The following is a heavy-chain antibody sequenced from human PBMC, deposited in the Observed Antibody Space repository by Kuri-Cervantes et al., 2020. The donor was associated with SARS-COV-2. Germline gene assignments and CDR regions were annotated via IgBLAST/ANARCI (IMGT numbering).Heavy chain of an antibody. Sequence: ASVKVSCKASGNTFTSYGISWVRQAPGQGLEWMGWISAYNGNTNYAQKLQGRVTMTTDTSTSTAYMELRSLRSDDTAVYYCARLAAIYYYYGMDVWGQGTTVTVSS. CDR2: ISAYNGNT. CDR3: ARLAAIYYYYGMDV. CDR1: GNTFTSYG. J-gene: IGHJ6*02. D-gene: IGHD2-2*01. V-gene: IGHV1-18*01.